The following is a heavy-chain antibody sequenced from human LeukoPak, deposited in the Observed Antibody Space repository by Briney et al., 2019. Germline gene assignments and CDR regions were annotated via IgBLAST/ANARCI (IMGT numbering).Heavy chain of an antibody. J-gene: IGHJ4*02. Sequence: SETLSLTCTVSGGSVSSGNYFWGWIRHPPGKGLEWIVSSAYGGSTYYTPSLKSRVTISVDTSKNQFSLRLTSVTAADTAVYYCARPQSSAWSKNYYFDYWGQGTLVTVSS. CDR3: ARPQSSAWSKNYYFDY. V-gene: IGHV4-39*01. D-gene: IGHD6-19*01. CDR1: GGSVSSGNYF. CDR2: SAYGGST.